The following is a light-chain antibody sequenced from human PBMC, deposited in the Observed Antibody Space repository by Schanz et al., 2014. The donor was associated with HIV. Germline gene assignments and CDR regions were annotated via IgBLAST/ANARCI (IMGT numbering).Light chain of an antibody. V-gene: IGKV1-39*01. CDR2: GAS. Sequence: DIQMTQSPSSLSASVGDRVTITCRANLSISSYLSWYQQKPGKAPNLLIYGASNLQSGVPSRFSGSGSGTSFTLTISSLQPDDFATYYCQQCVTYPYTFGQGTKLDIK. CDR3: QQCVTYPYT. J-gene: IGKJ2*01. CDR1: LSISSY.